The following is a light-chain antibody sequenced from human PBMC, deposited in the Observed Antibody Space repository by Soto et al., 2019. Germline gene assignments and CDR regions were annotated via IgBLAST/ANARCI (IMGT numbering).Light chain of an antibody. J-gene: IGKJ1*01. V-gene: IGKV3-11*01. Sequence: EIVLTQSPATLSLSPGERATLSCRASQSVSSYLAWYQQKPGQAPRLLIYDASNRATGIPVRFSGSGSGTDFTLTISSLEPEDFALYYCQQRSNWPRTFGRGTKVEIK. CDR3: QQRSNWPRT. CDR2: DAS. CDR1: QSVSSY.